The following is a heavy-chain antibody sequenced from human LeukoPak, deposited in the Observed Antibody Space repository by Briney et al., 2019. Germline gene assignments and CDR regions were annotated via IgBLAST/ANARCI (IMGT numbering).Heavy chain of an antibody. V-gene: IGHV3-48*02. Sequence: PGGSLRLSCAASGFTFSSYAMSWVRQAPGKGLEWVSYISSSSSTIYYADSVKGRFTISRDNAKNSLYLQMNSLRDEDTAVYYCAREKNYDFWSGYFSTARTFYYGMDVWGQGTTVTVSS. J-gene: IGHJ6*02. CDR2: ISSSSSTI. CDR1: GFTFSSYA. CDR3: AREKNYDFWSGYFSTARTFYYGMDV. D-gene: IGHD3-3*01.